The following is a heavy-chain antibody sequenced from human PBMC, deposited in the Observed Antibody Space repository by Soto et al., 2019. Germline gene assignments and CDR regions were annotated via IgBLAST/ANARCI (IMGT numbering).Heavy chain of an antibody. CDR1: GLTFSYFA. CDR3: ALLGRSGSGRPYYYGMDV. Sequence: EVRLLESGGGLVQPGGSLRLSCAVSGLTFSYFAMSWVRQAPGKGLEWVSAISGSGGITYYADSVKGRFTISRDNSKNTLFLQMNSLRAEDTAVYYCALLGRSGSGRPYYYGMDVWGQGTTVTVSS. V-gene: IGHV3-23*01. J-gene: IGHJ6*02. CDR2: ISGSGGIT. D-gene: IGHD3-10*01.